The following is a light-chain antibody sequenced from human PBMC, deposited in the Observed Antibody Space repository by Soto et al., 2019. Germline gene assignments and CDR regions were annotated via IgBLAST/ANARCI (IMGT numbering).Light chain of an antibody. CDR1: QSVSSSN. V-gene: IGKV3-20*01. Sequence: EIVMTQSPATLSVSPGERATLSCRASQSVSSSNLAWYQQKPGQAPRLLIYDISSRATGIPDRFSGSVSGTDFTLTITRLEPEDFAVFYCQQYGSSEIIFGQGTRLEIK. CDR2: DIS. J-gene: IGKJ5*01. CDR3: QQYGSSEII.